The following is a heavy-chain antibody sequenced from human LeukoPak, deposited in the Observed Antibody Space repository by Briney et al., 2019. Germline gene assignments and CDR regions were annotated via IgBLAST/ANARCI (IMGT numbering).Heavy chain of an antibody. Sequence: GGSLRLSCAASGFTFSSYWMSWVRQAPGKGPEWVANIKQDGSEKYYVDSVKGRFTISRDNAKNSLYLQMNSLRAEDTAVYYCARGYYYDSSGYWLDYWGQGTLVTVSS. D-gene: IGHD3-22*01. CDR1: GFTFSSYW. V-gene: IGHV3-7*01. CDR3: ARGYYYDSSGYWLDY. CDR2: IKQDGSEK. J-gene: IGHJ4*02.